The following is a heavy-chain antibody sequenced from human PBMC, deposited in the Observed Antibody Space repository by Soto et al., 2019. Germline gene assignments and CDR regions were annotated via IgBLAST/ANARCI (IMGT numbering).Heavy chain of an antibody. CDR1: GYTFTSYG. CDR3: AIKRDGYTFDS. Sequence: QVPLVQSGAAVKKPGDSVKVSCKASGYTFTSYGINWVRQATGQGLEWMGWTNTDSGNTGHAQAFQGRVIMTSDTSISTAYMELSSLRSEDTAVYYCAIKRDGYTFDSWGQGTLVTVSS. J-gene: IGHJ4*02. CDR2: TNTDSGNT. V-gene: IGHV1-8*01. D-gene: IGHD5-12*01.